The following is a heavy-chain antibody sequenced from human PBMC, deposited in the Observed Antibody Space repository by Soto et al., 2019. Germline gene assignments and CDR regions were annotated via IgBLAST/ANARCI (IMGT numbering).Heavy chain of an antibody. CDR2: VHSSGST. D-gene: IGHD6-13*01. Sequence: SETLSLTCTVSGDAMNTYHCSFIRHPALKGLEWIGHVHSSGSTNYNPSLKSRVTMSVDTSKNQFSLRLMSVTAADTAVYYCARDQGVAAAGITWFDPWGQGSRVTVSS. V-gene: IGHV4-4*07. CDR1: GDAMNTYH. CDR3: ARDQGVAAAGITWFDP. J-gene: IGHJ5*02.